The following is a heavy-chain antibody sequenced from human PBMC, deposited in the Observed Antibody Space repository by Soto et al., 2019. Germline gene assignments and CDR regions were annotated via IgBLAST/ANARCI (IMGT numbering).Heavy chain of an antibody. CDR1: GFTFSSYS. CDR2: ISSSSSTI. V-gene: IGHV3-48*04. D-gene: IGHD2-2*01. CDR3: ARPQKYCSSTSCYADY. J-gene: IGHJ4*02. Sequence: GGSLRLSCAASGFTFSSYSMNWVRQAPGKGLEWVSYISSSSSTIYYADSVKGRFTISRDNAKNSLYLQMNSLRAEDTAVYYCARPQKYCSSTSCYADYWGQGTLVTVSS.